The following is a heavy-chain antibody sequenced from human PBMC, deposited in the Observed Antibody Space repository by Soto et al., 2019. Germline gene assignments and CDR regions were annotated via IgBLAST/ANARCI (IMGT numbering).Heavy chain of an antibody. J-gene: IGHJ6*02. D-gene: IGHD2-15*01. CDR1: GFTFSSYA. Sequence: QVQLVESGGGVVQPGRSQRLSCAASGFTFSSYAMYWVRQAPGKGLEWVAVISYDGNNKYYADSVKGRFTISRDNSKNPLYVQMNCLRAEVTAVYYCARAGCDGGSCYTLVGLRYGMDVWGQGTTVTVSS. CDR2: ISYDGNNK. V-gene: IGHV3-30-3*01. CDR3: ARAGCDGGSCYTLVGLRYGMDV.